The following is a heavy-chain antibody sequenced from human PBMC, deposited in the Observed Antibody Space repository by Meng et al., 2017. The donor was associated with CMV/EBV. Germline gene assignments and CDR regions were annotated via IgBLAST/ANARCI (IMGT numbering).Heavy chain of an antibody. J-gene: IGHJ6*02. CDR3: ARYNYYYGMDV. Sequence: SVKVSCKASGGTFSSYAISWVRQAPGQGLEWMGGIIPILGIANYAQKFQGRVTITADKSISTAYMELSRLRSDDTAVYYCARYNYYYGMDVWGQGTTVTVSS. CDR1: GGTFSSYA. V-gene: IGHV1-69*10. CDR2: IIPILGIA.